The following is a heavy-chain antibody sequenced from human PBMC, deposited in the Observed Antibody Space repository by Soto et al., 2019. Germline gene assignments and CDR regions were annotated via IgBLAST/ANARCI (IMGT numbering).Heavy chain of an antibody. CDR3: GRGGGPYVWFNEF. Sequence: GASVKVSCKDSGGPFSSFAISWVRQAPGQGLEWLGGIIPVFGTPTYAEKFQGRLTITADESTSTAYMELSSLRSGDTAVYYCGRGGGPYVWFNEFWGQGTLVTVSS. V-gene: IGHV1-69*13. J-gene: IGHJ4*02. D-gene: IGHD3-16*01. CDR2: IIPVFGTP. CDR1: GGPFSSFA.